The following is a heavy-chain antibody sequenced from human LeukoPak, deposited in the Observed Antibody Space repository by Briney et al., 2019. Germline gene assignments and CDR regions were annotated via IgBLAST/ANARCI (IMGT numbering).Heavy chain of an antibody. D-gene: IGHD4-17*01. CDR3: ARGRYGDYDDY. Sequence: SETLSLTCTVSGGSISSYYWSWIRQPPGKGLEWIGYIYYSGSTNYNPSPKSRVTISVDTSKNQFSLKLSSVTAADTAVYYCARGRYGDYDDYWGQGTLVTVSS. J-gene: IGHJ4*02. CDR2: IYYSGST. CDR1: GGSISSYY. V-gene: IGHV4-59*01.